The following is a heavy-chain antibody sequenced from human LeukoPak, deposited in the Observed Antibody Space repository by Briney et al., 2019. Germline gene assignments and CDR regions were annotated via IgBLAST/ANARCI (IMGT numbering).Heavy chain of an antibody. J-gene: IGHJ4*02. D-gene: IGHD1-26*01. CDR3: ARDNRGGSYYPFDY. CDR2: IIPIFGTA. CDR1: GGTFSSYA. Sequence: SVKVSCKASGGTFSSYAISWVRQAPGQGLEWMGGIIPIFGTANYAQKFQGRVTITADESTSTAYMELRSLRSDDTAVYYCARDNRGGSYYPFDYWGQGTLVTVSS. V-gene: IGHV1-69*13.